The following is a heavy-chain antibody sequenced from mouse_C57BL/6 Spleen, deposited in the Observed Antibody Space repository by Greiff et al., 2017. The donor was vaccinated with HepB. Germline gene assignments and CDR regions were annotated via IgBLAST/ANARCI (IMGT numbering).Heavy chain of an antibody. D-gene: IGHD2-3*01. Sequence: EVNLVESGTVLARPGASVKMSCKTSGYTFTSYWMHWVKQRPGQGLEWIGAIYPGNSDTSYNQKFKGKAKLTAVTSASTAYMELSRLTNEDAAVYYCTRADGYYSYYFDYWGQGTTLTVSA. CDR3: TRADGYYSYYFDY. CDR1: GYTFTSYW. CDR2: IYPGNSDT. J-gene: IGHJ2*01. V-gene: IGHV1-5*01.